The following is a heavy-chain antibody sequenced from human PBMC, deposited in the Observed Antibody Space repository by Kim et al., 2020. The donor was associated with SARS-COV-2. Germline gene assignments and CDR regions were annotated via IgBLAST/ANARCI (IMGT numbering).Heavy chain of an antibody. J-gene: IGHJ4*02. CDR1: GFAFRSYS. Sequence: GGSLRLSCAASGFAFRSYSMNWVRQAPGKGLEWVSHISSSSSTIDYADSVKGRFTISRDNAKNSLYLQINRLREEDTAVYYCARGSDGSGYPYDYLVQGTLVPVSS. CDR2: ISSSSSTI. CDR3: ARGSDGSGYPYDY. D-gene: IGHD3-22*01. V-gene: IGHV3-48*02.